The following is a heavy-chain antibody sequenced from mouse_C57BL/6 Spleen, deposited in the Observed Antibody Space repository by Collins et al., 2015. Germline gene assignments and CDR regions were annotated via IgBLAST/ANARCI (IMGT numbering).Heavy chain of an antibody. J-gene: IGHJ3*01. Sequence: EVQLQQSGPELVKPGASVKIPCKASGYTFTDYNMDWVKQSHGKSLEWIGDINPNNGGTIYNQKFKGKATLTVDKSSSTAYMELRSLTSEDTAVYYCAREGPWDNLFAYWGQGTLVTVSA. V-gene: IGHV1-18*01. CDR2: INPNNGGT. CDR1: GYTFTDYN. CDR3: AREGPWDNLFAY. D-gene: IGHD4-1*01.